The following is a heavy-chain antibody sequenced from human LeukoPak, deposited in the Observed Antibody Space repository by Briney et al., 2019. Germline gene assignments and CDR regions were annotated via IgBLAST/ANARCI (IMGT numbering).Heavy chain of an antibody. J-gene: IGHJ4*02. CDR1: VFTVSSNY. D-gene: IGHD2-15*01. V-gene: IGHV3-53*04. CDR3: AGSGGVVPFDY. CDR2: IYSGGST. Sequence: AGGSLRLSCAGSVFTVSSNYMSWVRQAPGKGLEWVSVIYSGGSTYYADSVKGRFTISRHNSKNTLYLQMNSLRAEDTAAYYCAGSGGVVPFDYWGQGTLVTVSS.